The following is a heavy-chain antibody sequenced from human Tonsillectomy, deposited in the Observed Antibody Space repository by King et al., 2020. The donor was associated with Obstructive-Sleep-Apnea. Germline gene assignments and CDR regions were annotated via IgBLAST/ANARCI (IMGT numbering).Heavy chain of an antibody. Sequence: VKLVESGPGLVKPSGTLSLICSVSGGSVTSGNWWNWVRQSPGRGLEWIGEIYHSGSSNYNPSLKSRLTILLDKPKNQFSLRLTSVTAADTAVYYCARGPYCSSTKCPDVFDIWGQGTMVTVSS. CDR1: GGSVTSGNW. D-gene: IGHD2-2*01. J-gene: IGHJ3*02. CDR2: IYHSGSS. V-gene: IGHV4-4*02. CDR3: ARGPYCSSTKCPDVFDI.